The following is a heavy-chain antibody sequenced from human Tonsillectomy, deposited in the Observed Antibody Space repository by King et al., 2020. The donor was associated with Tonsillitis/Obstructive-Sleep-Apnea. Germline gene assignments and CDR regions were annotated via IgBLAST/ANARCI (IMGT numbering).Heavy chain of an antibody. CDR3: ARVKDIVASTPPYSYYYYMDV. CDR2: INTNTGNP. J-gene: IGHJ6*03. D-gene: IGHD5-12*01. V-gene: IGHV7-4-1*02. CDR1: GYTFTNYG. Sequence: VQLVQSRSELKKPGASVKVSCKASGYTFTNYGMNWVRQAPGQGLEFMGWINTNTGNPTYAQGFTGRFVFSLDTSVTTAYLQISSLKAEDTAVYYCARVKDIVASTPPYSYYYYMDVWGKGTTVTVSS.